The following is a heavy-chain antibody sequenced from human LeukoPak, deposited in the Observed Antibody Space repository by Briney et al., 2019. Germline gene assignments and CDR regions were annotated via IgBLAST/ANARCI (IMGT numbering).Heavy chain of an antibody. CDR2: ISSSGSTI. Sequence: PGGSLRLSCAASGFTFSDYYMSWIRQAPGKGLEWVSYISSSGSTIYYADSVKGRFTISRDNAKNSLYLQMNSLRAEDTAVYYCARVAYSGYDRSYWYFDLWGRGTLVTVSS. D-gene: IGHD5-12*01. CDR3: ARVAYSGYDRSYWYFDL. CDR1: GFTFSDYY. J-gene: IGHJ2*01. V-gene: IGHV3-11*01.